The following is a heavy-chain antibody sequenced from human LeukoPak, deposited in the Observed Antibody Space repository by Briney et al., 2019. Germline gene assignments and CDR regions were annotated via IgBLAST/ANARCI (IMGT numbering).Heavy chain of an antibody. D-gene: IGHD1-26*01. J-gene: IGHJ3*02. V-gene: IGHV3-23*01. CDR1: GFTFSSYA. Sequence: GGSLRLSCAASGFTFSSYAMSWVRQAPGKGLEWVSAISGSGGSTYYADSVKGRFTISRDNSKNTLYLQMNSLRAEDTAVYYCATGGSSYDAFDIWGQGTMVTVSS. CDR2: ISGSGGST. CDR3: ATGGSSYDAFDI.